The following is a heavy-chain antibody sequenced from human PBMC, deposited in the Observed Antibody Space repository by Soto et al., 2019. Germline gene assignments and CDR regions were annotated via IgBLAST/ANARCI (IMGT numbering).Heavy chain of an antibody. CDR1: GYTLTELS. CDR3: AIEVRRSNQFDH. V-gene: IGHV1-24*01. Sequence: GASLKVSCKVCGYTLTELSIHWVRQAPGEGIEWMGGFDLENGETIYAQRVQGRVTMTEEPSGGTPYMELRSPRCEGTAEYLRAIEVRRSNQFDHWGEGTIVTVSS. CDR2: FDLENGET. J-gene: IGHJ4*02. D-gene: IGHD3-10*01.